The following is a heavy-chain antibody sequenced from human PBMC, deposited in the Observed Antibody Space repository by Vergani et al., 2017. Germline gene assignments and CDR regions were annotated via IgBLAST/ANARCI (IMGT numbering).Heavy chain of an antibody. V-gene: IGHV4-59*12. CDR1: GGSISSYY. CDR3: ARENSFGNYDFWSGYSGTWFDP. D-gene: IGHD3-3*01. CDR2: IYYSGST. Sequence: QVQLQESGPGLVKPSETLSLTCTVSGGSISSYYWSWIRQPPGKGLEWIGYIYYSGSTNYNPSLKSRVTISVDTSKNQFSLKLSSVTAADTAVYYCARENSFGNYDFWSGYSGTWFDPCGQGTLVTVSS. J-gene: IGHJ5*02.